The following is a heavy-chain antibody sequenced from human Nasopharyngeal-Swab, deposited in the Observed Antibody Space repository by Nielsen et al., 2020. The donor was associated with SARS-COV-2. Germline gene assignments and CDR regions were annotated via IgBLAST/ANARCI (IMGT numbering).Heavy chain of an antibody. D-gene: IGHD5-18*01. CDR3: ARSGYSYGFPDY. CDR2: IYPGDSDT. CDR1: GYSFTSHW. Sequence: GGSLRLSCKGSGYSFTSHWIGWVRQMPGKGLEWMGIIYPGDSDTRYSPSFQGQVTISADKSISTAYLQWSSLKASDTAMYYCARSGYSYGFPDYWGQGTLVTVSS. J-gene: IGHJ4*02. V-gene: IGHV5-51*01.